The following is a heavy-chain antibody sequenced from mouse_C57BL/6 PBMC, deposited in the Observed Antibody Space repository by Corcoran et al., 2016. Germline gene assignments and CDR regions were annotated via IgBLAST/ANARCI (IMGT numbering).Heavy chain of an antibody. V-gene: IGHV1-26*01. CDR2: INPNNGGT. J-gene: IGHJ2*01. CDR3: ATIYYDYDGYYFDY. D-gene: IGHD2-4*01. CDR1: GYTFTDYY. Sequence: EVQLQQSGPELVKPGASVKISCKASGYTFTDYYMNWVKQSHGKSLEWIGDINPNNGGTSYNQKFKGKATLTVDKSSSTAYMELRSLTSEDSAVYYCATIYYDYDGYYFDYWGQGTTLTVSS.